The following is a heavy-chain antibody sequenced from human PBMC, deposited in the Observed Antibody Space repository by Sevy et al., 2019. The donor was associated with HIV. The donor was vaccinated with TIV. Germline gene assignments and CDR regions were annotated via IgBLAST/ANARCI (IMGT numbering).Heavy chain of an antibody. CDR2: ISGSGGST. D-gene: IGHD4-17*01. Sequence: GGFLRLSCAASGFTFSSYAMSWVRQAPGKGLEWVSAISGSGGSTYYADSVKGRFTISRDNSKNTLYLQMNSLRAEDTAVYYCAKDLTTTVTTCLDPWGQGTLVTVSS. CDR1: GFTFSSYA. V-gene: IGHV3-23*01. J-gene: IGHJ5*02. CDR3: AKDLTTTVTTCLDP.